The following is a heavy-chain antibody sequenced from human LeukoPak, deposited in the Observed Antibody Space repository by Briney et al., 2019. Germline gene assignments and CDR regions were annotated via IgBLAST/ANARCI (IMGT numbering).Heavy chain of an antibody. CDR2: MNPNSGNT. J-gene: IGHJ4*02. CDR3: ARGFRVQRRIAARNPYYFDY. CDR1: GYTFTSYD. D-gene: IGHD6-6*01. Sequence: ASVKVSCKASGYTFTSYDINWVRQATGQGLEWMGWMNPNSGNTGYVQKFQGRVTITRNTSKSTAYMELSSLRSEDTAVYYCARGFRVQRRIAARNPYYFDYWGQGTLVTVSS. V-gene: IGHV1-8*03.